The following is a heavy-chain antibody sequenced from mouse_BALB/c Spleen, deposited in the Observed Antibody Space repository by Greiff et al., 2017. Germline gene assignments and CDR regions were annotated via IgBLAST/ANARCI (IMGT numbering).Heavy chain of an antibody. V-gene: IGHV7-3*02. CDR1: GFTFTDYY. Sequence: EVKLVESGGGLVQPGGSLRLSCATSGFTFTDYYMSWVRQPPGKALEWLGFIRNKANGYTTEYSASVMGRFTISRDNSQSILYLQMNTLRAEDSATYYCARDRPGFDYWGQGTTLTVSA. CDR2: IRNKANGYTT. CDR3: ARDRPGFDY. J-gene: IGHJ2*01.